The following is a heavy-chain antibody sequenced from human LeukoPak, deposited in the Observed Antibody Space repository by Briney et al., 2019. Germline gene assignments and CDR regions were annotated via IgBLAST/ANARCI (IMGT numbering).Heavy chain of an antibody. Sequence: PGGSLRLSCATSGFNFDRYTIHWVRQAPGKGLEWVSLAGWAGGTTFYSDSVRGRFTISRDDAKNSLYLQMNSLRAEDTAVYYCARAPGYSSTNYFFDYWGQGILVTVSS. V-gene: IGHV3-43*01. CDR1: GFNFDRYT. D-gene: IGHD6-13*01. CDR3: ARAPGYSSTNYFFDY. CDR2: AGWAGGTT. J-gene: IGHJ4*02.